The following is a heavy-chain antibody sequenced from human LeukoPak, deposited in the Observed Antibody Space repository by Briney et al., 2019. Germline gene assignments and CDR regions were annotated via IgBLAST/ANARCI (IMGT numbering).Heavy chain of an antibody. V-gene: IGHV4-34*01. CDR1: GGSFSGYY. J-gene: IGHJ5*02. CDR3: ARGGAIFGVVRMYNWFDP. D-gene: IGHD3-3*01. CDR2: INHSGST. Sequence: SETLSLTCAVYGGSFSGYYWSWIRQPPGKGLEWIGEINHSGSTNYNPSLKSRVTISVDTSKNQFSLKLSSVTAADTAVYYCARGGAIFGVVRMYNWFDPWGQRTLVTVSS.